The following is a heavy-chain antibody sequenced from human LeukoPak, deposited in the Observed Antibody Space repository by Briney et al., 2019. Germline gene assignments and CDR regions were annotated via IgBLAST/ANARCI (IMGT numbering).Heavy chain of an antibody. J-gene: IGHJ2*01. CDR1: GFTFSSYW. D-gene: IGHD5-18*01. CDR2: INHNGNVN. CDR3: AKDLHSYGFRYFDL. V-gene: IGHV3-7*03. Sequence: GGSLRLSCAASGFTFSSYWMNWARQAPGKGLEWVASINHNGNVNYYVDSVKGRFTISRDNSKNTLYLQMNSLRAEDTAVYYCAKDLHSYGFRYFDLWGRGTLSLSPQ.